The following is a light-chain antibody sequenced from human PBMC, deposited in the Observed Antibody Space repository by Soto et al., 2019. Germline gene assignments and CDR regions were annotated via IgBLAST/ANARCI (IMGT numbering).Light chain of an antibody. Sequence: DIQITQSPSTLSASVGDRLTITCRASQSISSWLAWYQQKPGKAPKLLIYKASSLKSGVPSRLSGSGSGTEFTLTIRSLQPDDFATYYCQQFNNYWTFGQGTKVDIK. CDR3: QQFNNYWT. CDR2: KAS. CDR1: QSISSW. V-gene: IGKV1-5*03. J-gene: IGKJ1*01.